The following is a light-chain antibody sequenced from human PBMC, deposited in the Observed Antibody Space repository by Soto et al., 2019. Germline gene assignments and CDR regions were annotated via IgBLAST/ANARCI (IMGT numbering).Light chain of an antibody. CDR1: RSVSSNF. CDR3: QQYGSLRWT. V-gene: IGKV3-20*01. CDR2: GAS. J-gene: IGKJ1*01. Sequence: EIVLTQSPGTLSLSPGERATLSCRASRSVSSNFLAWYQQKPGQAPRLLIYGASSRATGIPDRFSGSGSGTDFTRTISRLEPEDFAVFYCQQYGSLRWTFGQGTKVEIK.